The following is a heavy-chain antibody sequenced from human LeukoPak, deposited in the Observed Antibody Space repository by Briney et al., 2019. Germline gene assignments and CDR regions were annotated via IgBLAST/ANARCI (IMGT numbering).Heavy chain of an antibody. V-gene: IGHV4-39*07. D-gene: IGHD1-26*01. J-gene: IGHJ3*02. CDR3: ARHYPIVGTPDAFDI. Sequence: PAETLSLICTVSGVSISSSSYSWGWIRQPPGKGLEWIGRTYYSGSTYYNPSLKSRVALSVDTSKNQFSLKLSSVTAADTAVYYCARHYPIVGTPDAFDIWGQGTMVTVSS. CDR1: GVSISSSSYS. CDR2: TYYSGST.